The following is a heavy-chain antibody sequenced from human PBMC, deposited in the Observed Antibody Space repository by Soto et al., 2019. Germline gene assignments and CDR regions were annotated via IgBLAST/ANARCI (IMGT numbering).Heavy chain of an antibody. CDR1: GYTFTSYG. V-gene: IGHV1-18*01. Sequence: ASVKVSCKASGYTFTSYGISWVRQAPGQGLEWMGWISAYNGNTNYAQKLQGRVTMTTDTSTSTAYMELRSLRSDDTAVYYCAREGPPGYYDSSGYDFDYWGQGTLVTVSS. D-gene: IGHD3-22*01. CDR3: AREGPPGYYDSSGYDFDY. J-gene: IGHJ4*02. CDR2: ISAYNGNT.